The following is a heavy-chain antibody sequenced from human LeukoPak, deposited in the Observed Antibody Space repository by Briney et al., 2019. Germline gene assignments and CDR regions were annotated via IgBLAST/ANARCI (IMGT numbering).Heavy chain of an antibody. V-gene: IGHV4-59*11. Sequence: SETLSLTCTVSGGSISSHYWSWIRQPPGKGLEWIGYIYDSGSTNYNPSLKSRVTISVDTSKNQFSLKLSSVTAADTAVYYCARSLWLQGYYYGMDVWGQGTTVTVSS. D-gene: IGHD5-18*01. J-gene: IGHJ6*02. CDR1: GGSISSHY. CDR2: IYDSGST. CDR3: ARSLWLQGYYYGMDV.